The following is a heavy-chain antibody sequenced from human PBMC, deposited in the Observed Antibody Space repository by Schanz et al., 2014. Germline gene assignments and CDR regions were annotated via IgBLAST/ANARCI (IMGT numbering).Heavy chain of an antibody. D-gene: IGHD1-26*01. J-gene: IGHJ6*02. Sequence: EVQLVESGGGLVQPGGSLRLSCTASGFTFSVYSMHWVRQTPGKGLEHVSGITTSGSSTVYADSVKGRFTISRDNSKNTXXXXMNSLRAEDTAVXXXXXXLQRELLRDDHYYXXXVWGQGTTVTVSS. CDR3: XXXLQRELLRDDHYYXXXV. V-gene: IGHV3-64*07. CDR1: GFTFSVYS. CDR2: ITTSGSST.